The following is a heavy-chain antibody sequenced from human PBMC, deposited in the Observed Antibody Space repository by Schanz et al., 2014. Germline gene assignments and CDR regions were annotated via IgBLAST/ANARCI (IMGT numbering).Heavy chain of an antibody. D-gene: IGHD5-12*01. Sequence: QVQLVQSGSELKKPGASVNISCKASGYTLTNFDINWVRQAPGQGLEWMGWMNPNSGTTGYAQKFQGRVTMTRNTSTSTAYMEMSRMISDDTAVYYCAREMLDIVATMDDDAFDIWGQGTMVTVSS. J-gene: IGHJ3*02. CDR2: MNPNSGTT. CDR1: GYTLTNFD. V-gene: IGHV1-8*01. CDR3: AREMLDIVATMDDDAFDI.